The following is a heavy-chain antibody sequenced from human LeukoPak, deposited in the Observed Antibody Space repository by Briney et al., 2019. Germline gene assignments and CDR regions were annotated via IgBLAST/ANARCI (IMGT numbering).Heavy chain of an antibody. D-gene: IGHD6-19*01. Sequence: GGSLRLSCAASGFTFDDYGMSWVRQAPGKGLEWVSGINWNGGSTGYADSVKGRFTISRDNAKNSLYLQMNSLRAEDTAVYYCARVGYSSDWYEGGHWGQGTLVTVSS. CDR3: ARVGYSSDWYEGGH. J-gene: IGHJ4*02. CDR1: GFTFDDYG. V-gene: IGHV3-20*04. CDR2: INWNGGST.